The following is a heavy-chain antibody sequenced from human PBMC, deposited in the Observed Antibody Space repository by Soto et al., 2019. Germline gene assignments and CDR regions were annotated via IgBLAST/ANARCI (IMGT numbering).Heavy chain of an antibody. CDR2: MNPNSGNT. J-gene: IGHJ4*02. Sequence: GASVKVSCKASGYTFTSYDINWVRQATGQGLEWMGWMNPNSGNTGYAQKFQGRVTMTRNTSISTAYMELSSLRSEDTAVYYCARLGSRSCAPHYLFDYWGQRSLDTGSS. D-gene: IGHD3-10*01. CDR3: ARLGSRSCAPHYLFDY. CDR1: GYTFTSYD. V-gene: IGHV1-8*01.